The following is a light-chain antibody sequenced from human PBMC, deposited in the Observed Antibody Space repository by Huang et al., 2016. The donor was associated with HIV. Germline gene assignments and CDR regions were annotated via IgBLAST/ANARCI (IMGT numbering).Light chain of an antibody. Sequence: EIVMTQSPATLSVSPGERATLSCRASQSVSSNLAWYQQKPGQAPRLLIYGGSTRATGIPARFSGSGSGTELTLTISSLQCEDFAVFYCQQDNNWPPWTFGQGTKVEIK. V-gene: IGKV3-15*01. CDR2: GGS. J-gene: IGKJ1*01. CDR1: QSVSSN. CDR3: QQDNNWPPWT.